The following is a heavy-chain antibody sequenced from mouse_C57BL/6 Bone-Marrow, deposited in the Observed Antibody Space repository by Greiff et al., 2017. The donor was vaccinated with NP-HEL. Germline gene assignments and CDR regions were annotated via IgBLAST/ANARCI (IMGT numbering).Heavy chain of an antibody. CDR3: YDGYCVDY. CDR1: GYPFTDYE. Sequence: QVQLQQSGAELVRPGASVTLSCKASGYPFTDYEMHWVKQTPVHGLEWIGAIDPETGGTASNQKFKGNAILTADKSSSTAYMELRSLTSEDSAVYYCYDGYCVDYWGQGTTLTVSA. J-gene: IGHJ2*01. V-gene: IGHV1-15*01. CDR2: IDPETGGT. D-gene: IGHD2-3*01.